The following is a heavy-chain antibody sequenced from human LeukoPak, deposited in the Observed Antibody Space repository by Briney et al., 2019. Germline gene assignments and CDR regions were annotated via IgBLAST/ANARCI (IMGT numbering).Heavy chain of an antibody. CDR2: INPNSGST. J-gene: IGHJ4*02. V-gene: IGHV1-2*02. Sequence: ASLKVSCKASGYTFTGYYMHWVRQAPGQGLEWMGGINPNSGSTNYAQKFQGRVTMTRDTSISTAYMELSRLRSDDTAVYYCARDPGYDFWSGFDYWGQGTLVTVSS. CDR3: ARDPGYDFWSGFDY. CDR1: GYTFTGYY. D-gene: IGHD3-3*01.